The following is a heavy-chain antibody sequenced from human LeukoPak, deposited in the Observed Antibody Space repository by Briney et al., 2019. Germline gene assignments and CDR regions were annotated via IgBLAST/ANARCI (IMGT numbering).Heavy chain of an antibody. Sequence: GGSLRLSCAASGFAFSSYEMNWVRQAPGKGLEWVSYISSSGSTIYYADSVKGRFTISRDNAKNSLYLQMNSLRAEDTAVYYCASPRRGYCSGGSCYFLYFQHWGQGTLVTVSS. D-gene: IGHD2-15*01. J-gene: IGHJ1*01. CDR3: ASPRRGYCSGGSCYFLYFQH. CDR1: GFAFSSYE. CDR2: ISSSGSTI. V-gene: IGHV3-48*03.